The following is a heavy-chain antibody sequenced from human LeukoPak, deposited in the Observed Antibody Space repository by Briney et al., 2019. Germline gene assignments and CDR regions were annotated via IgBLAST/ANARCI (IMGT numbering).Heavy chain of an antibody. CDR2: IYYSGST. J-gene: IGHJ4*02. V-gene: IGHV4-39*01. Sequence: SETLSLTCTVSGGSISSSSYYWGWIRQPPGKGLEWIGNIYYSGSTYYSPSLKSRVTISVDTSKNQFSLKLSSVTAADTAVYYCARPSLNTGSYFDYWGQGILVSVSS. CDR3: ARPSLNTGSYFDY. D-gene: IGHD1-26*01. CDR1: GGSISSSSYY.